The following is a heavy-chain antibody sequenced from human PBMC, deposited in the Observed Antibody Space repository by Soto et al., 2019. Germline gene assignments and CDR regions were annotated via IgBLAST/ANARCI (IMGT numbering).Heavy chain of an antibody. CDR1: GYTFTSYG. D-gene: IGHD3-3*01. J-gene: IGHJ6*03. Sequence: QVQLVQSGAEVKKPGASVKVSCKASGYTFTSYGISCVRQAPGQGLEWMGWSSAYNGNTNYAQKLQGRVTMTTDTSTSTAYMELRSLRSDDTAVYYCARVGITIFGVVILPRRNYYYYYMDVWVKGTTVTVSS. CDR3: ARVGITIFGVVILPRRNYYYYYMDV. CDR2: SSAYNGNT. V-gene: IGHV1-18*01.